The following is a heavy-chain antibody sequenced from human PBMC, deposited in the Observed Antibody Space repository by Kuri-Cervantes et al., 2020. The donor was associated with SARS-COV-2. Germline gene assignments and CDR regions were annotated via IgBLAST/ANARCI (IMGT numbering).Heavy chain of an antibody. D-gene: IGHD3-3*01. Sequence: ASVKVSCKASGYTFTSYGISWVRRAPGQGLEWMGWISAYNGNTNYAQKLQGRVTMTTDTSTSTAYMELRSPRSDDTAVYYCAREGGGDPLVLGFGVVIHDAFDIWGQGTMVTVSS. CDR3: AREGGGDPLVLGFGVVIHDAFDI. CDR2: ISAYNGNT. CDR1: GYTFTSYG. J-gene: IGHJ3*02. V-gene: IGHV1-18*01.